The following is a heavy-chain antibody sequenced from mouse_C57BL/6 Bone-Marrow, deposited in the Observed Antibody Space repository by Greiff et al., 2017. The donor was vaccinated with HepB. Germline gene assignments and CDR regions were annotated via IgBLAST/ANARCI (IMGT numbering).Heavy chain of an antibody. CDR2: INYDGSST. CDR1: GFTFSDYY. CDR3: ARDHYGSSYFDY. J-gene: IGHJ2*01. D-gene: IGHD1-1*01. Sequence: EVKLMESEGGLVQPGSSMKLSCTASGFTFSDYYMAWVRQVPEKGLEWVANINYDGSSTYYLDSLKSRFIISRDNAKNILYLQMSSLKSEDTATYYCARDHYGSSYFDYWGQGTTLTVSS. V-gene: IGHV5-16*01.